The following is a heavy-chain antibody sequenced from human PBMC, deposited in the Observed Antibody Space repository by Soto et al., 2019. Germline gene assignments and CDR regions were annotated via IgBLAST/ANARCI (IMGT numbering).Heavy chain of an antibody. CDR1: GFTFSSYA. Sequence: EVQLLESGGGLVQPGGSLRLSCAASGFTFSSYAMSWVRQAPGKGLEWVSAISGSGGSTYYADSVKGRFTISRDNAKNTLYRQMNSLRAEDTAVYYCAREGRGAKVTYYFDYWGQGTLVTVSS. V-gene: IGHV3-23*01. J-gene: IGHJ4*02. CDR2: ISGSGGST. CDR3: AREGRGAKVTYYFDY. D-gene: IGHD1-26*01.